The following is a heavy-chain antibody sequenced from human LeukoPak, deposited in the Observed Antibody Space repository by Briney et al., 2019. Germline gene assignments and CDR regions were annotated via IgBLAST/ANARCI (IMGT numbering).Heavy chain of an antibody. CDR1: GFTFSSYS. Sequence: GGSLRLSCAASGFTFSSYSMNWVRQAPGKGLEWVSYISSSSSTIYYADSVKGRFTISRDNAKNSLYLQMNSLRAEDTAVYYCASGDYGDPFDYWGQGTLVTVSS. J-gene: IGHJ4*02. CDR3: ASGDYGDPFDY. D-gene: IGHD4-17*01. CDR2: ISSSSSTI. V-gene: IGHV3-48*04.